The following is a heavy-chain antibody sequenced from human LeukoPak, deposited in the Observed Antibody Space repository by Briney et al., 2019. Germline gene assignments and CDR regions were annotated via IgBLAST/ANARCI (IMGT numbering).Heavy chain of an antibody. V-gene: IGHV1-18*01. CDR3: ARDGDYGSGSYQNWFDP. D-gene: IGHD3-10*01. CDR1: GYTFTSYG. CDR2: ISAYNGST. Sequence: ASVKVSCKAPGYTFTSYGISWVRQAPGQGLEWMGWISAYNGSTNYAQKLQGRVTMTTDTSTSTAYMELRSLRSDDTAVYYCARDGDYGSGSYQNWFDPWGQGTLVTVSS. J-gene: IGHJ5*02.